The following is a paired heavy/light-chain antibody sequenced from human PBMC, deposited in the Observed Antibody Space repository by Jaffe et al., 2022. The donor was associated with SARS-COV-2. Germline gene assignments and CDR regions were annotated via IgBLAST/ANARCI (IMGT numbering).Heavy chain of an antibody. J-gene: IGHJ4*02. Sequence: QVQLVQSGPEVKRAGSSVKVSCKASRGTFSTYKISWMRQAPGQGLEWMGRIIPVLGTVNYAQSFQGRVTITADKSTSTAYLELTSLGSGDTGVYYCARTVAYTESSHQADIPWDFWGQGTLVIVSA. CDR3: ARTVAYTESSHQADIPWDF. CDR1: RGTFSTYK. V-gene: IGHV1-69*08. CDR2: IIPVLGTV. D-gene: IGHD2-15*01.
Light chain of an antibody. J-gene: IGLJ1*01. V-gene: IGLV3-21*04. Sequence: SYVLTQPPSVSVAPGQTAMITCGGDNIGSKSVHWYQQRPGQAPVLVISYDSDRPSGIPERFSGSNSGNSATLTISRIEAGDEADYYCQVWDKNSDHYFFGLGTKVTVL. CDR1: NIGSKS. CDR3: QVWDKNSDHYF. CDR2: YDS.